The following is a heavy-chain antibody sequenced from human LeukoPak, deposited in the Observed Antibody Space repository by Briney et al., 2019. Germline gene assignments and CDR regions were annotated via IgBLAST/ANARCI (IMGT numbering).Heavy chain of an antibody. D-gene: IGHD2-2*01. J-gene: IGHJ6*03. CDR3: ARGVVVPAAMYYYMDV. CDR2: INPNSGGT. Sequence: ASVKVSCKASGYTFTSYGISWVRQAPGQGLEWMGWINPNSGGTNYAQKFQGRVTMTRDTSISTAYMELSRLRSDDTAVYYCARGVVVPAAMYYYMDVWGKGTTVTVSS. V-gene: IGHV1-2*02. CDR1: GYTFTSYG.